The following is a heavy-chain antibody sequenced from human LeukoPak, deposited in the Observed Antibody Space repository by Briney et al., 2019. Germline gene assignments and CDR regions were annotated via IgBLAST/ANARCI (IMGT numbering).Heavy chain of an antibody. V-gene: IGHV3-7*01. CDR1: GFTFSESW. CDR3: GSFDAW. J-gene: IGHJ4*02. Sequence: GGSLRLSCEASGFTFSESWMSWVRQSPGKRLEWVAEINVDGSEKFYVDSVKGRFSISRDNAKNSVYLQMNSLRADDTARYYCGSFDAWWGQGSLVTVSS. CDR2: INVDGSEK.